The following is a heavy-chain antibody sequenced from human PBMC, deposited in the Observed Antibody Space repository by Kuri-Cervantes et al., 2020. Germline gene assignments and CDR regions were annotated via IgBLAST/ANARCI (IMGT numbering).Heavy chain of an antibody. Sequence: SETLSLTCTVSGDSITTNPYYWGWIRQSPGKGLEWIGTGSAHYNPSLRSRVTISVDTSKNQFSLKLSSVTAADTAVYYCARGGIVGARPFQHWGQGTLVTVSS. CDR1: GDSITTNPYY. D-gene: IGHD1-26*01. CDR3: ARGGIVGARPFQH. CDR2: GSA. J-gene: IGHJ1*01. V-gene: IGHV4-39*07.